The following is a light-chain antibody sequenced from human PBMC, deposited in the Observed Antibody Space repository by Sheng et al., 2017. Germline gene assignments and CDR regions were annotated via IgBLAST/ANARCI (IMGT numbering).Light chain of an antibody. J-gene: IGKJ3*01. Sequence: QLTQSPSSLSASVGDRVIITCRASQGISTYLAWYQQKPEKAPNLLIYGASTLQSGVPSRFSGSGSGTDFTLTISSLQPEDFATYYCQHFNGYPQITFGPGTKVDVK. V-gene: IGKV1-9*01. CDR3: QHFNGYPQIT. CDR2: GAS. CDR1: QGISTY.